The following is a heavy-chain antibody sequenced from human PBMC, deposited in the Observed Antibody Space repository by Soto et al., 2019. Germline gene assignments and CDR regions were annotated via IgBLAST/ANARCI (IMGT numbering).Heavy chain of an antibody. V-gene: IGHV1-69*01. Sequence: QVQLVQSGAEVKKPGSSVKVSCKASGCTFSSYAISWVRQAPGQGLEWRGGIIPIFGTANYAQKFQGRVTITADESTSPAYMELSSLRSEDTAVYYCARDRPALLLTYYGRDVWGQGTTVPVSS. CDR2: IIPIFGTA. CDR1: GCTFSSYA. J-gene: IGHJ6*02. D-gene: IGHD2-15*01. CDR3: ARDRPALLLTYYGRDV.